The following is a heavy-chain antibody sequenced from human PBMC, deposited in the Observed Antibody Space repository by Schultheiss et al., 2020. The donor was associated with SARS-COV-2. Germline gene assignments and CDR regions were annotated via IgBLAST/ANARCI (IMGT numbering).Heavy chain of an antibody. V-gene: IGHV1-8*02. Sequence: ASVKVSCKASGGTFSSYAISWVRQAPGQGLEWMGWMNPNSGNTGYAQKFQGRVTMTRNTSISTAYMELSSLRSEDMAVYYCARYDYGGNSAFDIWGQGTTVTVSS. CDR1: GGTFSSYA. D-gene: IGHD4-23*01. CDR2: MNPNSGNT. CDR3: ARYDYGGNSAFDI. J-gene: IGHJ3*02.